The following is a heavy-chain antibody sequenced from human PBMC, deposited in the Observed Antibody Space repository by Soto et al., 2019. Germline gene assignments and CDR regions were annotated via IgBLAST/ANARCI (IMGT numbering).Heavy chain of an antibody. CDR1: GFTFSAAW. Sequence: EVQLVESGGGLVKPGGSLRLACAASGFTFSAAWMSWVRQAPGKGLECVGRMKGKNDGGTIEHAGPVTGRFTISRADSINTIYVEMNSLKAEDTAVYYCTTGGGYWGQGTLVTVSS. V-gene: IGHV3-15*01. CDR3: TTGGGY. CDR2: MKGKNDGGTI. J-gene: IGHJ4*02. D-gene: IGHD3-16*01.